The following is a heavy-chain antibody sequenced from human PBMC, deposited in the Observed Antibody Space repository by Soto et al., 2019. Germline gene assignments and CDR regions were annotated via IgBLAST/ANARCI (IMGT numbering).Heavy chain of an antibody. CDR3: ARHYSSGSRNWFDP. D-gene: IGHD6-19*01. J-gene: IGHJ5*02. V-gene: IGHV4-39*01. CDR2: IYYSGST. Sequence: SETLSLTCSVPGGSINSSSYFWGWVRQPPGKGLEWIGSIYYSGSTYYNPSLRSRVTISVDTSKNQFSLKLSSVTAADTAVFYCARHYSSGSRNWFDPWGQGTLVTVS. CDR1: GGSINSSSYF.